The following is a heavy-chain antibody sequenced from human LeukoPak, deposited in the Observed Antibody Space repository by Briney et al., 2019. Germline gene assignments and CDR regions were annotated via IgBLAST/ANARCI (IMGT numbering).Heavy chain of an antibody. CDR2: IYYSGST. CDR3: ARWGGYCSGGSCDPKNWFDP. Sequence: SETLSLTCTVSGGSISSSSYYWGWIRQPPGXGLEWIGSIYYSGSTYYNPSLKSRVTISVDTSKNQFSLKLSSVTAADTAVYYCARWGGYCSGGSCDPKNWFDPWGQGTLVTVSS. V-gene: IGHV4-39*01. CDR1: GGSISSSSYY. D-gene: IGHD2-15*01. J-gene: IGHJ5*02.